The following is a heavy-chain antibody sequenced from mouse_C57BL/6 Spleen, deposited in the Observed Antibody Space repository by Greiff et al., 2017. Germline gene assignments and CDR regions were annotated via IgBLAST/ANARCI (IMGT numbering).Heavy chain of an antibody. CDR1: GYTFTSYW. Sequence: QVQLQQPGAELVKPGASVTLSCKASGYTFTSYWMQWVKQRPGQGLEWIGEIDPSDSYTNYNQKFKGKATLTVDTSSSTAYMQLSSLTSEDSAVYYCARRSTVVAQGAYWGQGTLVTVSA. CDR3: ARRSTVVAQGAY. V-gene: IGHV1-50*01. D-gene: IGHD1-1*01. J-gene: IGHJ3*01. CDR2: IDPSDSYT.